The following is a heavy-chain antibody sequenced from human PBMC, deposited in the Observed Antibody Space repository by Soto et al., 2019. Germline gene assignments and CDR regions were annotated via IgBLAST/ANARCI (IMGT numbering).Heavy chain of an antibody. CDR3: ARDREAWFGEVGSYDGMDV. V-gene: IGHV3-30-3*01. D-gene: IGHD3-10*01. CDR1: GFTFSNYA. CDR2: ISYDGSNK. J-gene: IGHJ6*02. Sequence: QVQLVESGGGVVQPGRSLRLSCAASGFTFSNYAVHWVRQAPGKGLEWVAVISYDGSNKYYADSVKGRFTISRDNSKNTLYLKMNSLRAEDTAVYYCARDREAWFGEVGSYDGMDVWGQGTTVTVSS.